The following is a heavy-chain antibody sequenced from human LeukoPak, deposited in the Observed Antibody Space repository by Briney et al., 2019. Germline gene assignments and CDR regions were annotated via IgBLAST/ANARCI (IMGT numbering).Heavy chain of an antibody. CDR1: GDSISSNNW. V-gene: IGHV4-4*02. D-gene: IGHD3-22*01. J-gene: IGHJ6*02. CDR3: ARTVSPYYYYNGLDV. CDR2: IYHSGNT. Sequence: PSVTLSLTCAVSGDSISSNNWWTWVRQPPGKGLEWIGEIYHSGNTNYNPSLKSRVTISVDTSKNQFSLKLSSVTAADTAVYYCARTVSPYYYYNGLDVWGQGTTVTVSS.